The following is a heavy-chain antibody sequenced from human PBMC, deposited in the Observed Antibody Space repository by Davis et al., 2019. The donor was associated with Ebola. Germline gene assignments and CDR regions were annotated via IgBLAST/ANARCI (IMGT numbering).Heavy chain of an antibody. D-gene: IGHD6-6*01. CDR1: GGSFSGYY. Sequence: MPSETLSLTCAVYGGSFSGYYWSWIRQPPGKGLEWIGEINPSGSTNYNPSLKSRVTISVDTSKKQFSLKLSSVTAADTAVYYCARRSNSPFDYWGQGTLVTVSS. V-gene: IGHV4-34*01. CDR3: ARRSNSPFDY. J-gene: IGHJ4*02. CDR2: INPSGST.